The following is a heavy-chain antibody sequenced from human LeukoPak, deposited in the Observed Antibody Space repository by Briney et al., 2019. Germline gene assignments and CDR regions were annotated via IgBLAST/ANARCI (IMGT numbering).Heavy chain of an antibody. V-gene: IGHV1-69*13. Sequence: ASVKVSCKASGGTFSSYAISWVRQAPGQGLEWMGGIIPIFGTANYAQKFQGRVTITADESTSTAYMELSSLRSEDTAVYYCARSGYSSSWSPDPWGQGALVTVSS. CDR3: ARSGYSSSWSPDP. CDR1: GGTFSSYA. D-gene: IGHD6-13*01. J-gene: IGHJ5*02. CDR2: IIPIFGTA.